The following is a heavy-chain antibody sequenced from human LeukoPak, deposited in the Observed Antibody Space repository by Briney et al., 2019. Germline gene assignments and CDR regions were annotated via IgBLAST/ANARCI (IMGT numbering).Heavy chain of an antibody. D-gene: IGHD3-22*01. J-gene: IGHJ6*02. Sequence: ASVKVSCKASGYTFTSYDIHWVRQATGQGLEWMGWMNPNSGNTGYAQKFQGRVTMTRNTSISTAYMELSSLRSEDTAVYYCARGGGYYYDSSGNGMDVWGQGTTVTVSS. V-gene: IGHV1-8*01. CDR2: MNPNSGNT. CDR3: ARGGGYYYDSSGNGMDV. CDR1: GYTFTSYD.